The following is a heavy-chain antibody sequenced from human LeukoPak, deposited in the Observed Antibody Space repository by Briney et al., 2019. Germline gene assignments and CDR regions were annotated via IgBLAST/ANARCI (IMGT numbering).Heavy chain of an antibody. D-gene: IGHD6-19*01. CDR2: IFHSGTT. CDR1: GGSISSTHW. CDR3: ARDQWLLRGGDHDAFDI. Sequence: PSETLSLTCAVSGGSISSTHWWNWVRQPPGKGLEWIGEIFHSGTTNYNPSLKSRVTISIDKSKNQFSLKLRSVTAADTAVYYCARDQWLLRGGDHDAFDIWGQGTMVTVSS. V-gene: IGHV4-4*02. J-gene: IGHJ3*02.